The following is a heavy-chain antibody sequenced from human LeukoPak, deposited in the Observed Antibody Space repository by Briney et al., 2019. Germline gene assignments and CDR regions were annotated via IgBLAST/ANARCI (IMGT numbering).Heavy chain of an antibody. D-gene: IGHD2-15*01. CDR2: FNSDGSST. CDR3: AEGGDRGGSCYLCSPHDY. Sequence: TGGSLRLSCAASGFTFSTYWMHWVRQAPGKGLVWVSGFNSDGSSTHYADSVKGRFTISRDNSKNTLYLQMNSLRAEDTAVYYCAEGGDRGGSCYLCSPHDYWGQGTLVTVSS. CDR1: GFTFSTYW. J-gene: IGHJ4*02. V-gene: IGHV3-74*01.